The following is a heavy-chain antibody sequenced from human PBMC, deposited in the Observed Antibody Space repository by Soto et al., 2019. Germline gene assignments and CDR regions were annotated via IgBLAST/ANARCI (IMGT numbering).Heavy chain of an antibody. Sequence: PSETLSLTCTVSGGSISSGGYYWSWIRQHPGKGLEWIGYIYYSGSTYYNPSLKSRVTISVDTSKNQFSLKLSSVTAADTAVYYCGGWGRAGSWYSRNWFDPWGQGTLVTVSS. CDR2: IYYSGST. V-gene: IGHV4-31*03. CDR3: GGWGRAGSWYSRNWFDP. D-gene: IGHD2-15*01. J-gene: IGHJ5*02. CDR1: GGSISSGGYY.